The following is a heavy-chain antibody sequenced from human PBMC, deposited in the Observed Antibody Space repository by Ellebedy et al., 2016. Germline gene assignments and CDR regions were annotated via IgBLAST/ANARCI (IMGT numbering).Heavy chain of an antibody. CDR3: ARKRDGSYIDY. CDR2: IYYSGRT. D-gene: IGHD2-15*01. Sequence: SETLSLTXTVSGGSISSDYWSWIRQPPGKGLEWIGYIYYSGRTNYNPSPKSRVTISVDTSKNQFSLKLSSVTAADTAVYYCARKRDGSYIDYWGQGTLVTVSS. J-gene: IGHJ4*02. V-gene: IGHV4-59*01. CDR1: GGSISSDY.